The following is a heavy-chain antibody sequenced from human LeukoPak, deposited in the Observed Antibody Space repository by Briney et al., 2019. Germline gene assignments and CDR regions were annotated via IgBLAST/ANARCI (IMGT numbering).Heavy chain of an antibody. J-gene: IGHJ4*02. CDR1: GGTFSSYA. V-gene: IGHV1-69*04. CDR3: AREELDSSTGIDY. D-gene: IGHD3-22*01. Sequence: SVKVSCKASGGTFSSYAISWVRQAPGQGPEWMGRIIPILGIANYAQKFQGRVTITADKSTSTAYMELSSLRSEDTAVYYCAREELDSSTGIDYWGQGTLVTVSS. CDR2: IIPILGIA.